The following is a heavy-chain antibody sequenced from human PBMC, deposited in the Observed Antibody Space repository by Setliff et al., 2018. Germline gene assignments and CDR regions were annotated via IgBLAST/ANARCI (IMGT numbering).Heavy chain of an antibody. Sequence: KASETLSLTCAVYGGSFSGYYWSWIRQPPGKGLEWIGEINHSGSTNYNPSLKSRVTISVDTSKNQFSLKLSSVTAADTAVYYCARGGRRRGSWYSYNWFDPWGQGTLVTVSS. J-gene: IGHJ5*02. V-gene: IGHV4-34*01. D-gene: IGHD6-13*01. CDR3: ARGGRRRGSWYSYNWFDP. CDR1: GGSFSGYY. CDR2: INHSGST.